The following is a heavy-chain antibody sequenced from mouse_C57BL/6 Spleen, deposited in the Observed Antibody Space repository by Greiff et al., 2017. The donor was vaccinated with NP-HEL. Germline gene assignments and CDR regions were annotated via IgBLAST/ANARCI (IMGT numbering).Heavy chain of an antibody. Sequence: QVQLKQPGAELVRPGSSVKLSCKASGYTFTSYWMDWVKQRPGQGLEWIGNIYPSDSETHYNQKFKDKATLTVDKSSSTAYMQLSSLTSEDSAVYYGARRGVVVRGWYFDVWGTGTTVTVSS. CDR3: ARRGVVVRGWYFDV. CDR1: GYTFTSYW. CDR2: IYPSDSET. J-gene: IGHJ1*03. D-gene: IGHD1-1*01. V-gene: IGHV1-61*01.